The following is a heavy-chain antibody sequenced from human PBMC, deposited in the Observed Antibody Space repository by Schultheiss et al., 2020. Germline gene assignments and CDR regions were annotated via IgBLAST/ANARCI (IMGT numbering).Heavy chain of an antibody. CDR3: ARPSREVRRWYYGMDV. D-gene: IGHD6-13*01. CDR1: RFTFSSYA. J-gene: IGHJ6*02. CDR2: ISSSGSTI. Sequence: GSLRLSCAASRFTFSSYAMSWVRQAPGKGLEWVSYISSSGSTIYYADSVKGRFTVSRDNSKNTVYLQMNSLRPEDTAIYYCARPSREVRRWYYGMDVWGQGTTVNVSS. V-gene: IGHV3-48*01.